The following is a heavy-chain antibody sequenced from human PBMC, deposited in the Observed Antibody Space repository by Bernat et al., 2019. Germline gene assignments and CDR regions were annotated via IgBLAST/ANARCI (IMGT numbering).Heavy chain of an antibody. D-gene: IGHD4-17*01. CDR2: IYYIGST. Sequence: LQLQESGPGLVKPSETLSLTCTVSGGSISSSNYYWGWIRQPPGNGLEWIGSIYYIGSTNYNPSLKSRLTIFVDSSKNQFSLNLSSVTAEDTAMYDWGRHDYGVPFDYWGRGTLVTVSS. CDR1: GGSISSSNYY. V-gene: IGHV4-39*01. J-gene: IGHJ4*02. CDR3: GRHDYGVPFDY.